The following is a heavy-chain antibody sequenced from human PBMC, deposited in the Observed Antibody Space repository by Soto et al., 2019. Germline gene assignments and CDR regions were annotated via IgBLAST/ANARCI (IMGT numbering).Heavy chain of an antibody. Sequence: SGPTPVNPTRTLTLTCTFSGFSLSTSGVGVGWIRQPPGKALEWLALIYWDDDKRYSPSLKSRLTITKDTSKNQVVLTMTNMDPVDTATYYCAHCRVNNWNDVEWFDPWGQGTLVTVSS. J-gene: IGHJ5*02. V-gene: IGHV2-5*02. CDR3: AHCRVNNWNDVEWFDP. CDR2: IYWDDDK. D-gene: IGHD1-1*01. CDR1: GFSLSTSGVG.